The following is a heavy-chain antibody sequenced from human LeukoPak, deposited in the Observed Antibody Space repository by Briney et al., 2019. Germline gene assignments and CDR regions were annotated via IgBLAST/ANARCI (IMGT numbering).Heavy chain of an antibody. D-gene: IGHD2-21*02. CDR1: GGSISSYY. V-gene: IGHV4-34*01. J-gene: IGHJ4*02. CDR3: ARIVVVTAAYYFDY. CDR2: INHSGST. Sequence: PSETLSLTCTVSGGSISSYYWSWIRQPPGKGLEWIGEINHSGSTNFNPSLKSRVTISVDTSKNQFSLKLSSVTAADTAVYYCARIVVVTAAYYFDYWGQGTLVTVSS.